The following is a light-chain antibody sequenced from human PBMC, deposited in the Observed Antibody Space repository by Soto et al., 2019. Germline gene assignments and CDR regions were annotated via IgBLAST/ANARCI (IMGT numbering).Light chain of an antibody. CDR3: QQYESTPPA. CDR2: WAS. V-gene: IGKV4-1*01. J-gene: IGKJ2*01. Sequence: DIVMTQSPDSLSVSLGERATINCKSSQSVLYSSNNKNYLAWYQQRPGQPPKLLIYWASTRESGVPDRFSVSGSGTDFTLTITSLQAEDVAVYYCQQYESTPPALGQGTKVE. CDR1: QSVLYSSNNKNY.